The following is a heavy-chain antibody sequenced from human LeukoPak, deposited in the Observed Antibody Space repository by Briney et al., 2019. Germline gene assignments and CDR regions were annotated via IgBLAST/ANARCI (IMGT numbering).Heavy chain of an antibody. CDR1: GFTFSSYG. Sequence: GRSLRLSCAASGFTFSSYGMHWVRQAPGKGLEWVAVLSYDGSNQYYADSVKGRFTISRDNSKNTLYLQMNSLRGADTAVYYCAKAHAVTTLYWFDPWGQGTLVTVSS. CDR3: AKAHAVTTLYWFDP. V-gene: IGHV3-30*18. CDR2: LSYDGSNQ. D-gene: IGHD4-17*01. J-gene: IGHJ5*02.